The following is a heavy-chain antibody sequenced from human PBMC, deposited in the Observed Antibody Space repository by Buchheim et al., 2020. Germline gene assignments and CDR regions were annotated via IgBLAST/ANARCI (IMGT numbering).Heavy chain of an antibody. CDR3: ARAPTPAEVAGTGR. V-gene: IGHV1-46*01. D-gene: IGHD6-19*01. J-gene: IGHJ4*02. CDR2: INPHGGST. Sequence: QVQLVQSGAEVKKPGASVKVSCKASGYTFTNYYMHWVRQAPGQGPEWLGLINPHGGSTAYAQKFQGRVTMTSDTSTSTVYMDLSSLRSEDTAVYYCARAPTPAEVAGTGRWGQGTL. CDR1: GYTFTNYY.